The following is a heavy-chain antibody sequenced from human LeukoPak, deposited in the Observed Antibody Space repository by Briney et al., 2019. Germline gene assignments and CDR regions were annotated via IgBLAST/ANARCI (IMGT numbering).Heavy chain of an antibody. J-gene: IGHJ2*01. Sequence: SQTLSLTCAISGDSVSSNSATWNWIRQSPSRGLEWLGRTYYRSKWYNDYAASVKSRITIKPDTSKNQFSLQLNSVTPEDTAVYYCARDGMAVAGGYFDICGRGTLVTVSS. CDR2: TYYRSKWYN. D-gene: IGHD6-19*01. CDR3: ARDGMAVAGGYFDI. V-gene: IGHV6-1*01. CDR1: GDSVSSNSAT.